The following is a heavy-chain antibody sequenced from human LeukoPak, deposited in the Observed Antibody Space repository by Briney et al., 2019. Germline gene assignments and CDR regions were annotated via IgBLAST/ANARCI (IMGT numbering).Heavy chain of an antibody. CDR2: ISYDGSNK. V-gene: IGHV3-30*18. J-gene: IGHJ4*02. Sequence: GGSLRLSCAASGFSFNNYGMHWVRQAPGKGLEWVAVISYDGSNKFYADSVKGRFTISRDKSKNTLYLQMNSLRAGDTAVYYCAKDRNSGWSFFDYWGQGTLVTASS. D-gene: IGHD6-19*01. CDR1: GFSFNNYG. CDR3: AKDRNSGWSFFDY.